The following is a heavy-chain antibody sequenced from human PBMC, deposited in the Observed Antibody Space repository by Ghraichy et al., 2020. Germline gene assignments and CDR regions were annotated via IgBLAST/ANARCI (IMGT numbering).Heavy chain of an antibody. Sequence: GESLNISCAASGFTFSSYWMSWVRQAPGKGLEWVANIKQDGSEKYYVDSVKGRFTISRDNAKNSLYLQMNSLRADDTAVYYCARGRNYPFTNYYYYYYMDVWGKGTTVTVSS. CDR2: IKQDGSEK. D-gene: IGHD1-7*01. CDR3: ARGRNYPFTNYYYYYYMDV. V-gene: IGHV3-7*03. J-gene: IGHJ6*03. CDR1: GFTFSSYW.